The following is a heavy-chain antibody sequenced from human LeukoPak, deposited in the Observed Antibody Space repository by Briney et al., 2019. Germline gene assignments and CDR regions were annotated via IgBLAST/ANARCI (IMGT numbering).Heavy chain of an antibody. CDR1: GGSFSGYY. CDR2: INHSGST. V-gene: IGHV4-34*01. D-gene: IGHD2-2*01. J-gene: IGHJ4*02. CDR3: ARIAPDIVVVPAANY. Sequence: SETLSLTCAVYGGSFSGYYWSWIRQPPGKGLEWIGEINHSGSTNYNPSLKSRVTIPVDTSKNQFSLKLSSVTAADTAVYYCARIAPDIVVVPAANYWGQGTLVTVSS.